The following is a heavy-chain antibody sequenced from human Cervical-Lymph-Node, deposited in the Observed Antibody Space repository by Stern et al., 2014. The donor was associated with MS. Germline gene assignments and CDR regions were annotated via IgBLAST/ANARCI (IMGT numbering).Heavy chain of an antibody. V-gene: IGHV2-5*02. CDR3: THTLWRGYSLFYYYGMDV. D-gene: IGHD3-3*01. Sequence: QVTLRESGPTLVKPTQTLTLTCTFSGVSLFSNGVGVGWIRQPPGKALEWLALIYWDGDKRYSTSLKNRVTISKDTSKNQVILTMTNMDPVDTGTYYCTHTLWRGYSLFYYYGMDVWGQGTTVTVSS. CDR2: IYWDGDK. CDR1: GVSLFSNGVG. J-gene: IGHJ6*02.